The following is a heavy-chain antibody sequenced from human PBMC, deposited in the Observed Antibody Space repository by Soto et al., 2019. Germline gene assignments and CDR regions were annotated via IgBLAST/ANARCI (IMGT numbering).Heavy chain of an antibody. CDR3: ARLVGAYQHYIDY. J-gene: IGHJ4*02. D-gene: IGHD1-26*01. CDR2: IDSTSMHI. CDR1: GFTFSSNS. Sequence: LRLSCAASGFTFSSNSMIWVRQAPGKGLEWVSYIDSTSMHIYYADSVKGRFTITRDNAKKSVYLQMTSLRAEDTAVYYCARLVGAYQHYIDYWGQGTLVTVSS. V-gene: IGHV3-21*01.